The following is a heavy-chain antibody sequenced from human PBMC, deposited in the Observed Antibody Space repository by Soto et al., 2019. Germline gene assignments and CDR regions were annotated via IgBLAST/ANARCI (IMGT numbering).Heavy chain of an antibody. D-gene: IGHD6-19*01. CDR1: GGSVSSGSYY. J-gene: IGHJ4*02. CDR2: IYYSGST. Sequence: PSETLSLTCTVSGGSVSSGSYYWSWIRQPPGKGLEWIGYIYYSGSTNYNPSLKSRVTISVDTSKNQFSLKLSSVTAADTAVHYCARGYSSGLRNWGQGTLVTVSS. V-gene: IGHV4-61*01. CDR3: ARGYSSGLRN.